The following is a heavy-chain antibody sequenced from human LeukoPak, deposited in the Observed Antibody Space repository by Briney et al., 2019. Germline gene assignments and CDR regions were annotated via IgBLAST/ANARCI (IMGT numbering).Heavy chain of an antibody. V-gene: IGHV3-48*03. CDR3: ARNSHKFDSSGYYPDAFDI. D-gene: IGHD3-22*01. J-gene: IGHJ3*02. Sequence: GGSLRLSCAASGLTFSSYEMNWVRQAPGKGLEWVSYISSSGSSIYYADSVKGRFTISRDNAKKSLYLQMHSLRAEDTAVYYCARNSHKFDSSGYYPDAFDIWGQGTMVTVSS. CDR1: GLTFSSYE. CDR2: ISSSGSSI.